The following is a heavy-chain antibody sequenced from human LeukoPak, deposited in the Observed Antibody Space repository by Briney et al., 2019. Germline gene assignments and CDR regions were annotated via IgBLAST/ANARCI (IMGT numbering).Heavy chain of an antibody. CDR2: ISGSGGST. Sequence: QAGGSLRLSCAASGFTFSSYAMSWVRQAPGEGLEWVSAISGSGGSTYYADSVKGRFTISRDNSKNTLYLQMNSLRAEDTAVYYCAKGQEGGSYYVDYWGQGTLVTVSS. D-gene: IGHD1-26*01. V-gene: IGHV3-23*01. CDR3: AKGQEGGSYYVDY. CDR1: GFTFSSYA. J-gene: IGHJ4*02.